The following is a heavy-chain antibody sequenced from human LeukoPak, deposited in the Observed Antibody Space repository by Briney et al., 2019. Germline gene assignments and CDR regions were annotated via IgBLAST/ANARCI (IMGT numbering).Heavy chain of an antibody. D-gene: IGHD4-17*01. V-gene: IGHV5-51*01. CDR1: GYSFSTYL. J-gene: IGHJ4*02. Sequence: GDSLKISCKGSGYSFSTYLIAWVRQMPGKGLEWMGIIYPGDSETKYSPSFQGQVTISADKSISTAYLQWSSLKASDTAMYYCARHPRGDYGDVFDYWGQGTLVTVSS. CDR3: ARHPRGDYGDVFDY. CDR2: IYPGDSET.